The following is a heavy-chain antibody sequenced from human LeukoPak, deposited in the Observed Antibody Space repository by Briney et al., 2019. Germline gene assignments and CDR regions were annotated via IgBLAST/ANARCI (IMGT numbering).Heavy chain of an antibody. CDR2: ISGSGSTT. V-gene: IGHV3-11*04. CDR3: ARDFRFLEDY. CDR1: GFTFSDYY. J-gene: IGHJ4*02. D-gene: IGHD3-3*01. Sequence: PGGSLRLSCGASGFTFSDYYMSWIRQAPGKGLEWVSYISGSGSTTYYADSVKGRFTISRDNAKNSLYLQMNSLRAEDTAVYYCARDFRFLEDYWGQGTLVTVSS.